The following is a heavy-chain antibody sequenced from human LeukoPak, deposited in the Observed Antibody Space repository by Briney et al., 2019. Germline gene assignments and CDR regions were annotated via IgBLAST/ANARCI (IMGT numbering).Heavy chain of an antibody. J-gene: IGHJ4*02. CDR3: ARAAPLRSGSYILVPDY. CDR1: GFTFSSYG. D-gene: IGHD3-10*01. CDR2: IKQDGSEK. V-gene: IGHV3-7*01. Sequence: GGSLRLSWAASGFTFSSYGMHWVRQAPGKGLEWVANIKQDGSEKYYVDSVKGRFTISRGNAKNSLYLQMNSLRAEDTAVYYCARAAPLRSGSYILVPDYWGQGTLVTVSS.